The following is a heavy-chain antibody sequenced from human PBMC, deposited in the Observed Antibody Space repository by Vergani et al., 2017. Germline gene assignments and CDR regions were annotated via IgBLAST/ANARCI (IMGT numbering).Heavy chain of an antibody. CDR2: IYYSGST. CDR3: ARLTLLYYFDY. CDR1: GGSFSGYY. Sequence: QVQLQQWGAGLLKPSETLSLTCAVYGGSFSGYYWSWIRQPPGKGLEWIGYIYYSGSTNYNPSLKSRVTISVDTSKNQFSLKLSSVTAADTAVYYCARLTLLYYFDYWGQGTLVTVSS. D-gene: IGHD3-9*01. V-gene: IGHV4-34*11. J-gene: IGHJ4*02.